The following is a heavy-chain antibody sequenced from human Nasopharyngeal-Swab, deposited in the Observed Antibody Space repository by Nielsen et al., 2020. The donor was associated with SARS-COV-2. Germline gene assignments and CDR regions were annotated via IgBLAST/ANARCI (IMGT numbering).Heavy chain of an antibody. V-gene: IGHV4-34*01. J-gene: IGHJ5*02. CDR3: ARGGLQLTIFGVVTPSNWFDP. CDR2: IYHSGST. Sequence: WIRQPPGKGLEWIGEIYHSGSTNYNPSLKSRVTISVDTSKNQFSLKLSSVTAADTAVYYCARGGLQLTIFGVVTPSNWFDPWGQGTLVTVSS. D-gene: IGHD3-3*01.